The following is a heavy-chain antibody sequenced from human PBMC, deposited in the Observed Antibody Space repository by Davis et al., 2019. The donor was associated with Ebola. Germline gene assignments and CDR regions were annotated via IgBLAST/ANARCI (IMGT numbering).Heavy chain of an antibody. J-gene: IGHJ4*02. CDR2: IIPILGIA. D-gene: IGHD3-3*01. CDR3: ARFDFWSGHSY. Sequence: SVKVSCKASGGTFSSYAISWVRQAPGQGLEWMGRIIPILGIANYAQKFQGRVTITADKSTSTAYMELSSLRSEDTAVYYCARFDFWSGHSYWGQGTLVTVSS. CDR1: GGTFSSYA. V-gene: IGHV1-69*04.